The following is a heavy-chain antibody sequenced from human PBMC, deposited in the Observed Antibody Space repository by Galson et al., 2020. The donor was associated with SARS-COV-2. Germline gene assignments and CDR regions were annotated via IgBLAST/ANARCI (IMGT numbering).Heavy chain of an antibody. J-gene: IGHJ4*02. Sequence: KMSGPTLVQPTQTLTLTCSFSGFSLSTDGLAVGWIRQPPGKALEWLALIYWDDDRRYSPSLVNRLTITKDTSKNLVVLTMSNMDPVDTATYYCANRGGGLGEFFFNYWGQGTLVTVSS. CDR1: GFSLSTDGLA. CDR3: ANRGGGLGEFFFNY. CDR2: IYWDDDR. D-gene: IGHD3-10*01. V-gene: IGHV2-5*02.